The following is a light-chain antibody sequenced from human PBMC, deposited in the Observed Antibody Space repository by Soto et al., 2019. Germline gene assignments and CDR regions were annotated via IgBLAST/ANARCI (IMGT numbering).Light chain of an antibody. Sequence: QAVVTQEPSLTVSPGGTVTLTCGSSTGTVTSGHFPFWFQQKPGQAPRTLISDTSNKHSWTPARFSGSLLGDKAALTLSGAQPEDEAEYHCLLSFPGTVVFGGGTKLTVL. CDR3: LLSFPGTVV. CDR2: DTS. J-gene: IGLJ2*01. CDR1: TGTVTSGHF. V-gene: IGLV7-46*01.